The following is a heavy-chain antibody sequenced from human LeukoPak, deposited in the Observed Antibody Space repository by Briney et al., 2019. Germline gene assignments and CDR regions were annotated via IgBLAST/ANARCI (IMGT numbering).Heavy chain of an antibody. CDR2: ISWNSGSI. V-gene: IGHV3-9*01. D-gene: IGHD6-19*01. J-gene: IGHJ4*02. CDR3: AKDLVAGPSDY. Sequence: PGRSLRLSCAASGFTFDDYAMHWVRQAPGKGLEWVSGISWNSGSIGYADSVKGRFTISRDNAKNSLYLQMNSLSAEDTALYYCAKDLVAGPSDYWGQGTLVTVSS. CDR1: GFTFDDYA.